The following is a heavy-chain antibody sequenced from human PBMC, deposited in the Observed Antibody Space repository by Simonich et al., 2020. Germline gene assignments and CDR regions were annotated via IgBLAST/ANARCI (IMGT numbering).Heavy chain of an antibody. CDR1: GFTFSSYG. V-gene: IGHV3-21*01. D-gene: IGHD1-1*01. Sequence: EVQLVESGGGLVKPGGSLRLSCAASGFTFSSYGMNWVGQAPGKGLEWVASISSSSSYIYYADAVRGRFTISRDNAKNSLYLQMNSLRAEDTAVYYCARANERDYWGQGTLVTVSS. J-gene: IGHJ4*02. CDR2: ISSSSSYI. CDR3: ARANERDY.